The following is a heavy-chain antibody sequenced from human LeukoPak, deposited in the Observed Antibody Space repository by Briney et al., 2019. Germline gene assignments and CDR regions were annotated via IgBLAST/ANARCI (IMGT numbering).Heavy chain of an antibody. Sequence: PGRSLRLSCAASGLTVSSNYMTWVRQAPGKGLEWASVIYSGGNTYYADSVKGRFSISRDNSKNTVYLQMNSLRVEDTAVYYCARLVTGTTVINSGWFDPWGQGTLVTVSS. CDR3: ARLVTGTTVINSGWFDP. J-gene: IGHJ5*02. D-gene: IGHD4-23*01. CDR2: IYSGGNT. CDR1: GLTVSSNY. V-gene: IGHV3-66*04.